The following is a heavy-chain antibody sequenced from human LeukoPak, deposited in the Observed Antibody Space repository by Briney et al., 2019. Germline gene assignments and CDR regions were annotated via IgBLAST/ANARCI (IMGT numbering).Heavy chain of an antibody. V-gene: IGHV3-23*01. D-gene: IGHD3-22*01. CDR3: AKIRDGSGLDY. J-gene: IGHJ4*02. Sequence: GGSLRLSCAASGFTYSSYAMSWVRQAPGKGLEWVSSISGSGYSTYHADSVRGRFTLSRDNSKNTLYLQMNSLGADDTAIYYCAKIRDGSGLDYWGQGTLVTVSS. CDR1: GFTYSSYA. CDR2: ISGSGYST.